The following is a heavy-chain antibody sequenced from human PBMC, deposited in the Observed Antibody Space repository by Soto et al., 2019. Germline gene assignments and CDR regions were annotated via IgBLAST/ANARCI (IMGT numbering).Heavy chain of an antibody. CDR2: IYYSGST. CDR1: GGSISSGGYY. Sequence: SETLSLTCTVSGGSISSGGYYWSWIRQHPGKGLEWIGYIYYSGSTYHNPSLKSRVTISVDTSKNQFSLKLSSVTAADTAVYYCARDLPLGFMTTVNYYGMDVWGQGTTGTVSS. J-gene: IGHJ6*02. D-gene: IGHD4-4*01. V-gene: IGHV4-31*03. CDR3: ARDLPLGFMTTVNYYGMDV.